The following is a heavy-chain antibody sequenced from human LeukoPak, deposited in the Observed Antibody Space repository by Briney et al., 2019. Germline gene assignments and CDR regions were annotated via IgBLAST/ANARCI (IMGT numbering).Heavy chain of an antibody. J-gene: IGHJ4*02. CDR2: IYYSGST. CDR3: ARKAGSGTAIPFDY. D-gene: IGHD2-2*02. V-gene: IGHV4-59*01. Sequence: PSETLSLTCTVSGGSISGSYWSWIRQPPGKGLDWIGHIYYSGSTNYSPSFKSRVTISIDTSKNQFSLKLRSVTPADTAVYYCARKAGSGTAIPFDYWGQGTLVTVSS. CDR1: GGSISGSY.